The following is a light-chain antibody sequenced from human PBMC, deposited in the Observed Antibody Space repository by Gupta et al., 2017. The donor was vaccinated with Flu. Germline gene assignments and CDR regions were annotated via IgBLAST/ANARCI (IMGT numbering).Light chain of an antibody. V-gene: IGLV2-14*01. CDR3: TSFTTSSTWV. Sequence: QSGLTQPASVPGSPGHSITISCTVTSLDIGTYDYVSWYQQHPGKAPKLMIYEVTYRPSGVSDRFSGSKFGNTASLTISGLQGEDEAHYYCTSFTTSSTWVFGGGTKLTVL. CDR1: SLDIGTYDY. J-gene: IGLJ3*02. CDR2: EVT.